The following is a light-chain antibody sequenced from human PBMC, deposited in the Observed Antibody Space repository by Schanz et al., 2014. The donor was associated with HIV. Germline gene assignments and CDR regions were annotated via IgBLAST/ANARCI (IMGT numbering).Light chain of an antibody. J-gene: IGLJ2*01. CDR2: EVS. CDR1: SSDVGGYNY. CDR3: SSYTTSSTLV. V-gene: IGLV2-14*01. Sequence: QSVLTQPPSASGSPGQSVTISCTGTSSDVGGYNYVSWYQQHPGKAPKLMIYEVSKRPSGVSNRFSGSKSGNTASLTISGLQADDEADYYCSSYTTSSTLVFGGGTKLTVL.